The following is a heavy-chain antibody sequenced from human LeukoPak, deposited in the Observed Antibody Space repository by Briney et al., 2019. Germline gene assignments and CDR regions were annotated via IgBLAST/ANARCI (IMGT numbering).Heavy chain of an antibody. D-gene: IGHD2-15*01. Sequence: GGSLRLSCAASGFTFSTYWMSWVRQAPGKGLEWVANIKQDGSEKHYVDSVKGRFTISRDNAKNSVYLQMNSLGAEDTAVYYCAGTNGYCSGGKCSEYYYYYGMDVWGQGTTVTVSS. J-gene: IGHJ6*02. CDR2: IKQDGSEK. V-gene: IGHV3-7*01. CDR3: AGTNGYCSGGKCSEYYYYYGMDV. CDR1: GFTFSTYW.